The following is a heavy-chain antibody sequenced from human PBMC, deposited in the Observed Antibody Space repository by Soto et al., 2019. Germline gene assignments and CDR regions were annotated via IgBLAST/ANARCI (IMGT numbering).Heavy chain of an antibody. J-gene: IGHJ5*02. CDR2: INPNSGGT. D-gene: IGHD5-12*01. CDR3: ARRVATRGTWFDP. CDR1: GYTFTGYY. Sequence: QVQLVQSGAEVKKPGASVKVSCKASGYTFTGYYMHWVRQAPGQGLEWMGWINPNSGGTNYAQKFQGRVTMTRDTSISTAYMELSRLRFVDTAVYSCARRVATRGTWFDPWGQGTLVTVSS. V-gene: IGHV1-2*02.